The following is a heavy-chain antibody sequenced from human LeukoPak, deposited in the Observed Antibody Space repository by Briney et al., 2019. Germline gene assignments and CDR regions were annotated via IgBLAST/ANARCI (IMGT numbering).Heavy chain of an antibody. J-gene: IGHJ4*02. CDR1: GGTFSSYA. CDR2: IIPIFGTA. D-gene: IGHD1-26*01. V-gene: IGHV1-69*05. Sequence: GASVKVSCKASGGTFSSYAISWVRQAPGQGLEWMGGIIPIFGTANYAQKFQGRVTMTRDTSISTAYMELSRLRSDDTAVYYCARALRSYQASSSIDYWGQGTLVTVSS. CDR3: ARALRSYQASSSIDY.